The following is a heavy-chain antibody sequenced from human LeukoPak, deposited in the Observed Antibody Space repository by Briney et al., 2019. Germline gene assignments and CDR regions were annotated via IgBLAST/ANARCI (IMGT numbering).Heavy chain of an antibody. CDR2: ISGSGGST. CDR1: GFTFNSYA. CDR3: ARSVPITTVRGVISYFDY. J-gene: IGHJ4*02. Sequence: PGGSLRLSCAASGFTFNSYAMSWVGQAPGKGLEWVSAISGSGGSTYYADSVKGRFTISRDNSKNTLYLQMNSLRAEDTAVYYSARSVPITTVRGVISYFDYWGQGTLVTVSS. V-gene: IGHV3-23*01. D-gene: IGHD3-10*01.